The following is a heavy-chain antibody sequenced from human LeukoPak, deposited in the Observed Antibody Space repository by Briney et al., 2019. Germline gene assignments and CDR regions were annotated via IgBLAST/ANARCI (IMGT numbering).Heavy chain of an antibody. J-gene: IGHJ3*02. CDR1: GYTFTGYY. D-gene: IGHD6-13*01. Sequence: ASVKVSCKASGYTFTGYYMHWVRQAPGQGLEWMGWINPNSGGTNYAQKFQGWVTMTRDTSISTAYMELSRLRSDDTAVYYCATNFYSSSWYGGSASVTGAFDIWGQGTMVTVSS. V-gene: IGHV1-2*04. CDR3: ATNFYSSSWYGGSASVTGAFDI. CDR2: INPNSGGT.